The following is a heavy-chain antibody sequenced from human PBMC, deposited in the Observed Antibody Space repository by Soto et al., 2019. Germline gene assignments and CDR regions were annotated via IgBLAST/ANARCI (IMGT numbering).Heavy chain of an antibody. CDR2: INAGNGNT. J-gene: IGHJ4*02. CDR3: ARDLTPRPYCGGDCYPDY. V-gene: IGHV1-3*01. Sequence: ASVKVSCKASGYTFTSYAMHWVRQAPGQRLEWMGWINAGNGNTKYSQKFQGRVTITRDTSASTAYMELSSLRSEDTAVYYCARDLTPRPYCGGDCYPDYWGQGTLVTVSS. CDR1: GYTFTSYA. D-gene: IGHD2-21*02.